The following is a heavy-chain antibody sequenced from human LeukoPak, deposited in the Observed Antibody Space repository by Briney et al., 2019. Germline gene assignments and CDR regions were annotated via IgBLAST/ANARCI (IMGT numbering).Heavy chain of an antibody. D-gene: IGHD6-13*01. CDR2: IYYSGST. Sequence: PSETLSLTCTVSGGSISSSSYYWGWIRQPPGKGLEWIGSIYYSGSTYYNLSLKSRVTISVDTSKNQFSLKLSSVTAADTAVYYCARVGIAAAGTWFDYWGQGTLVTVSS. CDR1: GGSISSSSYY. J-gene: IGHJ4*02. V-gene: IGHV4-39*07. CDR3: ARVGIAAAGTWFDY.